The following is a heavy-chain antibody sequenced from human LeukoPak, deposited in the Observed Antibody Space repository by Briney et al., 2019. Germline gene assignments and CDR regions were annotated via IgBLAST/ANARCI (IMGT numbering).Heavy chain of an antibody. CDR3: VRIATVTTPDY. D-gene: IGHD4-17*01. Sequence: GGSLRLSCAASGFTFSSYWMHWVRQPLGKGLVWVSRINPDGTTTNYADSVKGRFTISRDDAKNTLYLQMNSLTVEDTALYYCVRIATVTTPDYWGQGTLVTVSS. V-gene: IGHV3-74*01. CDR2: INPDGTTT. CDR1: GFTFSSYW. J-gene: IGHJ4*02.